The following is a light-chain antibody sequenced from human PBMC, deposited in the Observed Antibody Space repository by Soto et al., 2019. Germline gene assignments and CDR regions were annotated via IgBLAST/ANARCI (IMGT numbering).Light chain of an antibody. V-gene: IGLV1-40*01. J-gene: IGLJ3*02. CDR3: QSYDSSLSGQGV. CDR2: GNS. Sequence: QSVLTQPPSVSGAPGQRVTISCTGSSSNIGAGYDVHWYQQLPGTAPKLLIYGNSNRPSGVPDRFSGSKSGTSASLAITGLQAEDEADDYCQSYDSSLSGQGVFGGGTKLTVL. CDR1: SSNIGAGYD.